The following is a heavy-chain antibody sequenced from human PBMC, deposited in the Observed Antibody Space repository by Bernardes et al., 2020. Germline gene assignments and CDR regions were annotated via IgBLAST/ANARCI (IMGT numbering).Heavy chain of an antibody. Sequence: GGSLRLSCAASGFTFSDYYMSWIRQAPGKGREWVSYISSSGSTIYYADSVKGRFTISRDNAKNSLYLQMNSLRAEDTAVYYCARVSQLVPAFDYWGQGTLVTVSS. CDR1: GFTFSDYY. CDR2: ISSSGSTI. CDR3: ARVSQLVPAFDY. J-gene: IGHJ4*02. D-gene: IGHD6-6*01. V-gene: IGHV3-11*01.